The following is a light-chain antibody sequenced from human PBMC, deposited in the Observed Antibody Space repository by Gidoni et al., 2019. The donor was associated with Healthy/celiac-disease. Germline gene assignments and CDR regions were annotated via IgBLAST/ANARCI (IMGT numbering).Light chain of an antibody. Sequence: QSALTQPASVSGSPGQSITISCTGTSSDVGSYNLVSWYQQHPGKAPKLMIYEGSKRPSGVSNRFSGSKSGNTASLTISGLQAEGEADYYCCSYAGSSTHYVFGTGTKVTVL. V-gene: IGLV2-23*01. CDR3: CSYAGSSTHYV. J-gene: IGLJ1*01. CDR2: EGS. CDR1: SSDVGSYNL.